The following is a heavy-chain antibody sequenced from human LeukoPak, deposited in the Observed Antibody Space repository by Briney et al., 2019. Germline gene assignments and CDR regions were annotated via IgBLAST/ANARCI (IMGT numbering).Heavy chain of an antibody. V-gene: IGHV3-30*02. J-gene: IGHJ3*02. CDR2: IRYDGSNK. Sequence: QPGGSLRLSCAASGFTFSSYGMHWVRQAPGKGLEWVAFIRYDGSNKYYADSVKGRFTISRDNSKNTLYLQMNSLRAEDTAVYYCARDRDDAFDIWGQGTMVTVSS. CDR3: ARDRDDAFDI. CDR1: GFTFSSYG.